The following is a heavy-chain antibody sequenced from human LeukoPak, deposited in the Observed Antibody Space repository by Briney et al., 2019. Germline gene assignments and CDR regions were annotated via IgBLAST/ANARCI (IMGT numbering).Heavy chain of an antibody. CDR1: GFTFGSYS. CDR3: ARRYSGYD. CDR2: IDSSSTTI. Sequence: GGSLRLSCAASGFTFGSYSMNWVRQAPGKGLEWVSYIDSSSTTIYYADSVKGRFTISRDNAKKSLYLQMNSLRAEDTAVYYCARRYSGYDWGQGTLVTVSS. D-gene: IGHD5-12*01. J-gene: IGHJ4*02. V-gene: IGHV3-48*01.